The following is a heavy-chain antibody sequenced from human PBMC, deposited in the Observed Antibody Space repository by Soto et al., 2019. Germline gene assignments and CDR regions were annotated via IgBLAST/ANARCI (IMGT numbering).Heavy chain of an antibody. CDR3: ATGDRSSGDAFDI. CDR2: FDPEDGET. J-gene: IGHJ3*02. CDR1: GYTLTELS. D-gene: IGHD6-6*01. V-gene: IGHV1-24*01. Sequence: ASVKVSCKVSGYTLTELSMHWVRQAPGKGLGWMGGFDPEDGETIYAQKFQGRVTMTEDTSTDTAYMELSSLRSEDTAVYYCATGDRSSGDAFDIWGQGTMVTVSS.